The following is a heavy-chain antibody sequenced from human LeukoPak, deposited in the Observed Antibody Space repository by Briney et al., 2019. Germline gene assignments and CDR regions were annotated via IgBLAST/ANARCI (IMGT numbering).Heavy chain of an antibody. CDR3: AAVYPGYWDYGMDV. D-gene: IGHD6-25*01. CDR1: GYTFTGYY. CDR2: INPDSGNT. Sequence: ASVKVSCKASGYTFTGYYMHWVRQAPGQGLEWMGWINPDSGNTNYAQKFQERVTITRDMSTSTAYMELSSLRSEDTAVYYCAAVYPGYWDYGMDVWGQGTTVTVSS. V-gene: IGHV1-2*02. J-gene: IGHJ6*02.